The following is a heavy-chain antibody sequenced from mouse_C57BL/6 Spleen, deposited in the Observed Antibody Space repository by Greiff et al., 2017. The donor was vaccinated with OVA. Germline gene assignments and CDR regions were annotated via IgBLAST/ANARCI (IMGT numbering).Heavy chain of an antibody. D-gene: IGHD1-1*01. CDR2: INPNNGGT. J-gene: IGHJ3*01. V-gene: IGHV1-26*01. Sequence: VQLQQSGPELVKPGASVKISCKASGYTFTDYYMNWVKQSHGKSLEWIGDINPNNGGTSYNQKFKGKATLTVDKSSSTAYMELRSLTSEDSAVYYCARHHYGSSTWFAYWGQGTLVTVSA. CDR1: GYTFTDYY. CDR3: ARHHYGSSTWFAY.